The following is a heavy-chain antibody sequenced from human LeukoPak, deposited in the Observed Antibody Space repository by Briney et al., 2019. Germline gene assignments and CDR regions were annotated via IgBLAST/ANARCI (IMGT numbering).Heavy chain of an antibody. CDR2: IRSSSVTI. CDR3: ARSGVPYCGGDCKFDY. J-gene: IGHJ4*02. Sequence: PGESLRLSCAASGFTYSTPSMNWVRPAPGKGLEWVSSIRSSSVTIYDADYVKGQFAIARDNAKNSLYLQMNSLRAEDTAVYYWARSGVPYCGGDCKFDYWGQGTLVTVSS. CDR1: GFTYSTPS. D-gene: IGHD2-21*01. V-gene: IGHV3-48*01.